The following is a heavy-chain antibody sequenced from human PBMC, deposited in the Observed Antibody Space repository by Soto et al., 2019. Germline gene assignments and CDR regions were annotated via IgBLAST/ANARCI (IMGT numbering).Heavy chain of an antibody. CDR2: IKEDGSEK. CDR3: VRGGSHSFDY. J-gene: IGHJ4*02. V-gene: IGHV3-7*05. D-gene: IGHD1-26*01. Sequence: EVQLVESGGGLVQPGGSLRLSCAASGFIFSNFWMSWVRQAPGKGLEWVANIKEDGSEKYHVDSVKGRFTISRDNVKNLMYLQMDSLRAEDTDVYQCVRGGSHSFDYCGQGTLVTVSS. CDR1: GFIFSNFW.